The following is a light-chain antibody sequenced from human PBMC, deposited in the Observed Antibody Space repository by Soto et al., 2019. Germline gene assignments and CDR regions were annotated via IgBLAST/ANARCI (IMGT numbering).Light chain of an antibody. J-gene: IGKJ2*01. V-gene: IGKV3-11*01. Sequence: EIVLTQSPATLSLSPGERATLSCRASQSVSSNLAWYQQKPGQAPRVLIYDASNRATGIPARFSGSGSGTDFTLTISSLEPEDIAVYYCQQRSDWPPGYTFGQGTKREIK. CDR1: QSVSSN. CDR3: QQRSDWPPGYT. CDR2: DAS.